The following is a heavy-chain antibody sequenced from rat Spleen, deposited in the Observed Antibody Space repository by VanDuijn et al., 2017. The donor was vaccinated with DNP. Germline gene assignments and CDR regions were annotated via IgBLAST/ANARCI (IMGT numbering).Heavy chain of an antibody. CDR2: ISYDGGRT. CDR1: GFTFSDYY. Sequence: EVQLVESGGGLVQPGNSLKLSCAASGFTFSDYYMAWVRQAPTKGLEWVAAISYDGGRTYYRDSVKGRFTISRDNAKSTLYLQMDSLRSEETATYYCAKAGGYSPWYFDYWGQGVMVTVSS. V-gene: IGHV5S10*01. CDR3: AKAGGYSPWYFDY. J-gene: IGHJ2*01. D-gene: IGHD1-11*01.